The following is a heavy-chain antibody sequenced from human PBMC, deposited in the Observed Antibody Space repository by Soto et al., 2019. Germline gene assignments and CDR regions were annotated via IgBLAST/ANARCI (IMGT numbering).Heavy chain of an antibody. J-gene: IGHJ6*02. Sequence: SVKVSCKASGCTFSSYAISWVRQAPGQGLEWMGGIIPIFGTANYAQKFQGRVTITADESTSTAYMELSSLRSEDTAVYYCASKDPQYYYDSSGYYSRYYCMDVWGQGTMVTVSS. D-gene: IGHD3-22*01. CDR2: IIPIFGTA. CDR3: ASKDPQYYYDSSGYYSRYYCMDV. V-gene: IGHV1-69*13. CDR1: GCTFSSYA.